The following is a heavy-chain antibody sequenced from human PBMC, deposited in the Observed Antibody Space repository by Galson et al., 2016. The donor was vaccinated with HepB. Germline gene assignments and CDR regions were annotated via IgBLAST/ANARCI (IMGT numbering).Heavy chain of an antibody. CDR2: SDTTSTTT. J-gene: IGHJ3*01. D-gene: IGHD2-15*01. Sequence: SLRPSCAASGFSFNIFSVSWVRPAPGKGLEWISYSDTTSTTTYYAESVRGRFTISRDNAKRLAHLQLNSLRVDDTAVYYCARDRGYCTGGNCYRFFDFWGQGIMVTVSS. CDR3: ARDRGYCTGGNCYRFFDF. CDR1: GFSFNIFS. V-gene: IGHV3-48*01.